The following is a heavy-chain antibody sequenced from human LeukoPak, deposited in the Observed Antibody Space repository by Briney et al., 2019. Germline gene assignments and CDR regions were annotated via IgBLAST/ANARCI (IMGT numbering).Heavy chain of an antibody. D-gene: IGHD1-26*01. CDR2: IYHSGST. J-gene: IGHJ3*02. CDR3: ARATWRGATTGTYAFDI. Sequence: KPSGTLSLTCAVSGGSISSSNWWSWVRQPPGKGLEWIGEIYHSGSTNYNPSLKSRVTISVDKSKNQFSLKLSSVTAADTAVYYCARATWRGATTGTYAFDIWGQGTMVTVSS. CDR1: GGSISSSNW. V-gene: IGHV4-4*02.